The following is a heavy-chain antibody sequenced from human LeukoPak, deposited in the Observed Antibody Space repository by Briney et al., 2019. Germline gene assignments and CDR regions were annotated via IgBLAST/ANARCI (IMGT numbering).Heavy chain of an antibody. Sequence: PGGSLRLSCAASGFTFSSYAMSWVRQAPGKGLEWVSAISGSGGSTYYAYSVKGRFTISRDNSKNTLYLQMNSLRAEDTALYYCAKDLGYTYGYSLDYWGQGTLVTVSS. J-gene: IGHJ4*02. V-gene: IGHV3-23*01. D-gene: IGHD5-18*01. CDR2: ISGSGGST. CDR3: AKDLGYTYGYSLDY. CDR1: GFTFSSYA.